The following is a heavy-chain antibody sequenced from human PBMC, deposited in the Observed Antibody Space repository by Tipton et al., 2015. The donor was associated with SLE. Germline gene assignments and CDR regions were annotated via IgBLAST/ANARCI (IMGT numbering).Heavy chain of an antibody. CDR2: INYSGIT. D-gene: IGHD3-10*01. Sequence: TLSLTCGVYGVSFSGNYWSWVRQPPGKGLEWIGGINYSGITKYNPFLNGRVTISVDTTKNQVSLRLSSVTAADVAVYFCVRGGLAYGEDWFDTWGQGTRVSVSA. CDR1: GVSFSGNY. J-gene: IGHJ5*02. V-gene: IGHV4-34*01. CDR3: VRGGLAYGEDWFDT.